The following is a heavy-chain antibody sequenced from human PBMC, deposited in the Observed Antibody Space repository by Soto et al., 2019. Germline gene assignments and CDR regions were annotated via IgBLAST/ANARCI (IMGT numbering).Heavy chain of an antibody. V-gene: IGHV4-59*01. CDR1: GGSISSYY. CDR3: ARGRYSSSSKGWFDP. Sequence: SETLSLTCTVSGGSISSYYWSWIRQPPGKGLEWIGYIYYSGSTNYNPSPKSRVTISVDTSKNQFSLKLSSVTAADTAVYYCARGRYSSSSKGWFDPWGQGTLVTVSS. CDR2: IYYSGST. D-gene: IGHD6-6*01. J-gene: IGHJ5*02.